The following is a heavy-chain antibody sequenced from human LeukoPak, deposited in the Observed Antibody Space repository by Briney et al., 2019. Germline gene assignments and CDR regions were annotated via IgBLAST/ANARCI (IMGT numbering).Heavy chain of an antibody. CDR2: IYTSGST. CDR3: AREEVAYCGGDCYLDAFDI. J-gene: IGHJ3*02. CDR1: GGSISSYY. V-gene: IGHV4-4*07. D-gene: IGHD2-21*01. Sequence: SETLSLTCTVSGGSISSYYWSWIRQPAGKGLEWIGRIYTSGSTNYNPSLKSRVTMSVDTSKNQFSLKLSSVTAADTAVYYCAREEVAYCGGDCYLDAFDIWGQGTMVTVSS.